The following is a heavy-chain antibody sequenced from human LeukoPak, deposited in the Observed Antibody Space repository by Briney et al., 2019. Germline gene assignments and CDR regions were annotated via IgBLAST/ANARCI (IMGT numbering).Heavy chain of an antibody. J-gene: IGHJ3*02. CDR2: IYYSGST. V-gene: IGHV4-61*05. D-gene: IGHD5-12*01. Sequence: PSETLSLTCTVSGGSISSSSYYWGWIRQPPGKGLEWIGYIYYSGSTNYNPSLKSRVTISVDTSKNQFSLKLSSVTAADTAVYYRARGKTLVATAFDIWGQGTMVTVSS. CDR1: GGSISSSSYY. CDR3: ARGKTLVATAFDI.